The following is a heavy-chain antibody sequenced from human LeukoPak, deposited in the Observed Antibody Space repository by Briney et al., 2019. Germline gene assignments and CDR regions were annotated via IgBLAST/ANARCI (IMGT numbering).Heavy chain of an antibody. V-gene: IGHV4-59*01. CDR1: GGSISSYY. CDR3: ARVGGANYYYYGMDV. Sequence: KPSETLSLTCTVSGGSISSYYWSWIRQPPGKGLEWIGYIYYSGSTNYNPSLKSRVTISVDTSKNQFSLKLSSVTAADTATYYCARVGGANYYYYGMDVWGQGTTVTVSS. D-gene: IGHD3-3*01. J-gene: IGHJ6*02. CDR2: IYYSGST.